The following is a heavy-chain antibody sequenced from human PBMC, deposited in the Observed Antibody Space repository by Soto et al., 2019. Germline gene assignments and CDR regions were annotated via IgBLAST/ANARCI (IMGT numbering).Heavy chain of an antibody. CDR3: ARATIGYCSSTSCYGAFDI. D-gene: IGHD2-2*01. V-gene: IGHV4-59*01. J-gene: IGHJ3*02. Sequence: PSETLSLTCTVSGGSISSYYWSWIRQPPGKGLEWIGYIYYSGSTNYNPSLKSRVTISVDTSKNQFSLKLSSVTAADTAVYYCARATIGYCSSTSCYGAFDIWGQGTMVTVSS. CDR1: GGSISSYY. CDR2: IYYSGST.